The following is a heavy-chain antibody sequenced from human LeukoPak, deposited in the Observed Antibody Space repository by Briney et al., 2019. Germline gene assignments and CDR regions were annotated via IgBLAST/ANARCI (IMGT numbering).Heavy chain of an antibody. V-gene: IGHV4-39*07. CDR3: AKAPTPASPFDY. CDR1: GGSISSSSYY. CDR2: IYYSGST. Sequence: PSETLSLTCTVSGGSISSSSYYWGWIRQPPGKGLEWIGSIYYSGSTYYNPSLKSRVTISVDTSKNQFSLKLSSVTAADTAVYYCAKAPTPASPFDYWGQGTLVTVSS. J-gene: IGHJ4*02.